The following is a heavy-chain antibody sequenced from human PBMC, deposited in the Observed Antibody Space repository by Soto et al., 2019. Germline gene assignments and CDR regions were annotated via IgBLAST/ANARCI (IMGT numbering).Heavy chain of an antibody. Sequence: SETLSLTCTFSCGSIISYYWSWIRQPAGKGLEWIGRIYTSGSTNYNPSLKSRVTMSVDTSKNQFSLKLSSVTAADTAVYYCARACSSNSCYDVFDYWGRGTLVTVSS. D-gene: IGHD2-2*01. CDR1: CGSIISYY. CDR3: ARACSSNSCYDVFDY. J-gene: IGHJ4*02. CDR2: IYTSGST. V-gene: IGHV4-4*07.